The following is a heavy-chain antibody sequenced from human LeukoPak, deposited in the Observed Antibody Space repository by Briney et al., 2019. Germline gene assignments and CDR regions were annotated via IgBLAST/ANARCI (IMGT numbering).Heavy chain of an antibody. J-gene: IGHJ4*02. CDR1: GFTFSSYA. D-gene: IGHD3-22*01. CDR2: IRDSGSST. CDR3: ARVGYDSSGYYEARGRYYFDY. Sequence: GGSLRLSCAASGFTFSSYAMSWVRQAPGKGLEWVSAIRDSGSSTHYADSVKGRFTTSRDNSKNTLFLQMNSLRAEDTAVYYCARVGYDSSGYYEARGRYYFDYWGQGTLVTVSS. V-gene: IGHV3-23*01.